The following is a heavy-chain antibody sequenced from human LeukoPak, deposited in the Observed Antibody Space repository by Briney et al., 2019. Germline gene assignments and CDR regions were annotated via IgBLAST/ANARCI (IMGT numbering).Heavy chain of an antibody. CDR1: GDSISPYY. Sequence: SETPSLTCTVSGDSISPYYWSWIRQPAGKGLEWIGRIYSTGSANYNPSLKSRVTMSVDTSKNQFSLRLSSVTAADTAVYYCARDSPNYYGSGTYYIWGQGTLVTVSS. D-gene: IGHD3-10*01. J-gene: IGHJ1*01. CDR3: ARDSPNYYGSGTYYI. CDR2: IYSTGSA. V-gene: IGHV4-4*07.